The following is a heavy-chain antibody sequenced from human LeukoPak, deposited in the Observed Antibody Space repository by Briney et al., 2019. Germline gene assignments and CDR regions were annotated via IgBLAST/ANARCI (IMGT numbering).Heavy chain of an antibody. CDR3: ARGSSFDGYCSAGACDAAYYDS. Sequence: SETLSLTCAVCGESFSAYFWNWIRQAPGKPLEYIGEINHRGSSHYNPSLKTRVTLSVDTSKNQFSLKLTSVTASDTAVYFCARGSSFDGYCSAGACDAAYYDSWGQGTPVTVSS. CDR2: INHRGSS. CDR1: GESFSAYF. V-gene: IGHV4-34*01. J-gene: IGHJ4*02. D-gene: IGHD2-15*01.